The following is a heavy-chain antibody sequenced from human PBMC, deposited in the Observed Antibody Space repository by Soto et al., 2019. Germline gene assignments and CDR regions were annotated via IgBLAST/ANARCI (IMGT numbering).Heavy chain of an antibody. CDR3: ARAMVRGKNYYGVDV. CDR2: IYPGDSDT. CDR1: GYSFTSYW. Sequence: PGESLKISCKGSGYSFTSYWIGWVRQMPGKGLEWMGIIYPGDSDTRYSPSFQGQVTISADKSISTAYLQWSSLKASGTAMYYCARAMVRGKNYYGVDVWGQGTTVTVSS. V-gene: IGHV5-51*01. J-gene: IGHJ6*02. D-gene: IGHD3-10*01.